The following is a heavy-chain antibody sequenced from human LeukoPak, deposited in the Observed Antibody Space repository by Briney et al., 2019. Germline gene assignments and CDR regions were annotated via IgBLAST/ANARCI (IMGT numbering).Heavy chain of an antibody. CDR3: ARDGNRWILIENYWYFDL. CDR1: GYTFTSYT. V-gene: IGHV1-3*01. D-gene: IGHD5-18*01. Sequence: ASVKVSCKASGYTFTSYTMHWVRQAPGQRLEWMGWINAGNGNTKYSQKFQGRVTITRDTSASTAYMELSGLRSEDTAVYYCARDGNRWILIENYWYFDLWGRGTLVTVSS. CDR2: INAGNGNT. J-gene: IGHJ2*01.